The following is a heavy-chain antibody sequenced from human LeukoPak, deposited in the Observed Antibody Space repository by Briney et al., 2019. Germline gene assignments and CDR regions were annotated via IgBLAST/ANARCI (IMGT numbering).Heavy chain of an antibody. CDR2: INHSGST. Sequence: KTSETLSLTCNVSGGSITNSDYYWGWIRQPPGKGLEWIGEINHSGSTHYNPSLKSRVTISVDTSKNQFSLKVSSVTAADTAVYYCARGITEWLVKGSFDYWGQGTLVTVSS. V-gene: IGHV4-39*07. J-gene: IGHJ4*02. CDR1: GGSITNSDYY. D-gene: IGHD6-19*01. CDR3: ARGITEWLVKGSFDY.